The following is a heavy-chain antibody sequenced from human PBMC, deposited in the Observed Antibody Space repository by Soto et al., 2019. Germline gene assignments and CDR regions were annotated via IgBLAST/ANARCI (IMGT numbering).Heavy chain of an antibody. V-gene: IGHV5-51*01. J-gene: IGHJ5*02. CDR3: VRRFCSGTSCRFNWFDP. CDR2: VNPDDSTT. D-gene: IGHD2-2*01. Sequence: VESLKISCDGSGYIFTNYWIGWVRQMPWKGLEWMGIVNPDDSTTTYSQSFQGQVIISADKSVRSAYLQWSSLKDSDTATYYCVRRFCSGTSCRFNWFDPWGQGTLVTVSS. CDR1: GYIFTNYW.